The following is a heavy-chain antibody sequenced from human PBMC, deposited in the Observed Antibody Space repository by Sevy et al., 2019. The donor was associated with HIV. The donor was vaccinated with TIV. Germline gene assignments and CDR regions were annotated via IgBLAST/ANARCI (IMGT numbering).Heavy chain of an antibody. J-gene: IGHJ4*02. CDR3: ARYGGTSTWYGGGY. Sequence: GGSLRLSCATSGFNFSIYEMTWARQTPGKGLEWVSYIGSSGRSKYYADSVKGRFTISRDNAKNSLYLQMNSLRVEDTAVYYCARYGGTSTWYGGGYWGQGTLVTVSS. V-gene: IGHV3-48*03. D-gene: IGHD6-13*01. CDR2: IGSSGRSK. CDR1: GFNFSIYE.